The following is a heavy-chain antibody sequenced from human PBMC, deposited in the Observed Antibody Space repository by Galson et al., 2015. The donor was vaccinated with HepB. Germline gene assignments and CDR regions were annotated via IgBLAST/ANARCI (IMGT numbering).Heavy chain of an antibody. V-gene: IGHV2-5*02. CDR3: AYRDFWSGNTWGY. D-gene: IGHD3-3*01. Sequence: PALVKPTQTLTLTCTFSGFSLRTSGVGVGWIRQPPGKALEWLALIYWDDAKHYSPSLKSRLTITKDTSGNQVVLTLTNIDPVDTATYYCAYRDFWSGNTWGYWGQGALVTVSS. CDR1: GFSLRTSGVG. CDR2: IYWDDAK. J-gene: IGHJ4*02.